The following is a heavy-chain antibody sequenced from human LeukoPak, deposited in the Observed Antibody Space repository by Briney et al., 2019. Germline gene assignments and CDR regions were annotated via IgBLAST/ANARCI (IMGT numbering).Heavy chain of an antibody. D-gene: IGHD5-18*01. Sequence: SETLSLTCTVSSDSISGYCWSWIRQPPGKGLEWIGYIHYSGSTNYNPSLKSRVTILLDTSKNQFSLKLSSVTATDAAVYYCARLLGYGYGFPFDYWGQGTLVTVSS. CDR2: IHYSGST. CDR3: ARLLGYGYGFPFDY. V-gene: IGHV4-59*08. CDR1: SDSISGYC. J-gene: IGHJ4*02.